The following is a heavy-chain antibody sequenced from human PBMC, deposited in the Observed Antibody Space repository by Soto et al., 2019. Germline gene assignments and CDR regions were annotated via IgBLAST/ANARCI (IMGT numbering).Heavy chain of an antibody. CDR3: EKTGYRAVAGTFDY. Sequence: PGGSLRLSCAASGFTFSSYAMSWVRQAPGKGLEWVSAISGSGGSTYYADSVKGRFTISRDNSKNTLNLQMNSLRAEDTAVYYYEKTGYRAVAGTFDYWGQGTLVTVSS. V-gene: IGHV3-23*01. J-gene: IGHJ4*02. CDR1: GFTFSSYA. D-gene: IGHD6-19*01. CDR2: ISGSGGST.